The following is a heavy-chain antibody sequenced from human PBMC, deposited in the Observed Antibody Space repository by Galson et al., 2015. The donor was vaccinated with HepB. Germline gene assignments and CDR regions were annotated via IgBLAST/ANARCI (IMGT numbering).Heavy chain of an antibody. CDR1: GDTFITYA. Sequence: SVTVSCKASGDTFITYAFSWVRQAPGQGPEWMGRIIPMFGTANYTQKFQGRVTITAHESTSTTYMELSSLRSEDTAMYYCATTNYDSSGYYYVRSGGFDIRGQGTMVTVSS. J-gene: IGHJ3*02. D-gene: IGHD3-22*01. V-gene: IGHV1-69*13. CDR2: IIPMFGTA. CDR3: ATTNYDSSGYYYVRSGGFDI.